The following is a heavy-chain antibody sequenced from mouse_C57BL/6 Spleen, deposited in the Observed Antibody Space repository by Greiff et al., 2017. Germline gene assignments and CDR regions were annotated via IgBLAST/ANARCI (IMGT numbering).Heavy chain of an antibody. CDR2: INPNNGGT. J-gene: IGHJ4*01. CDR1: GYTFTDYN. CDR3: ARTYYGSSRYYAMDY. V-gene: IGHV1-18*01. Sequence: VQLQQSGPELVKPGASVKIPCKASGYTFTDYNMDWVKQSHGKSLEWIGDINPNNGGTIYNQKFKGKATLTVDKSSSPAYMELRSLTSEDTAVYYCARTYYGSSRYYAMDYWGQGTSVTVSS. D-gene: IGHD1-1*01.